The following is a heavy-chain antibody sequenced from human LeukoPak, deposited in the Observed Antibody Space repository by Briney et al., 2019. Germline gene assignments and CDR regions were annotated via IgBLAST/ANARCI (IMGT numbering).Heavy chain of an antibody. CDR3: TGHHQAYSRTY. V-gene: IGHV3-74*01. CDR2: ISTDASSA. CDR1: GFTFSSYW. D-gene: IGHD4-11*01. Sequence: GGSLRLSCAGSGFTFSSYWMHWVRQAPGKGLVWVSRISTDASSATYADSVKGRFTISRDNAKDTLYLQMNSLRAEDTAVYYCTGHHQAYSRTYWGQGTLVTVSS. J-gene: IGHJ4*02.